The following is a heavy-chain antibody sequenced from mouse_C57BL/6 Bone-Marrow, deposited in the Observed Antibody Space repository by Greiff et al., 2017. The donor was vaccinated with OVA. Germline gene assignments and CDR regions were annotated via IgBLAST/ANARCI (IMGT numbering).Heavy chain of an antibody. CDR1: GFSLTSYA. D-gene: IGHD1-1*01. J-gene: IGHJ1*03. Sequence: VQLVESGPGLVAPSQSLSITCTASGFSLTSYAISWVRQPPGKGLEWLGVIWTGGGTNYNSALNSRLSIIKDNSKSQVFLKMNSLQTDDTARYYCARGDYYGSSWYFDVWGTGTTVTVSS. CDR3: ARGDYYGSSWYFDV. V-gene: IGHV2-9-1*01. CDR2: IWTGGGT.